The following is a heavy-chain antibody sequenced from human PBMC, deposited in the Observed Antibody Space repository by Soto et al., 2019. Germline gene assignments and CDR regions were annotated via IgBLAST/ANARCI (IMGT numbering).Heavy chain of an antibody. J-gene: IGHJ4*02. Sequence: GGSLRLSCAASGFTFSSYAMSWVRQAPGKGLEWVSAISGSGGSTYYADSVKGQFTISRDNSKNTLYLQMNSLRAEDTAVYYCAKDDIVLMVYASRPFDYWGQGTLVTVSS. V-gene: IGHV3-23*01. CDR2: ISGSGGST. D-gene: IGHD2-8*01. CDR3: AKDDIVLMVYASRPFDY. CDR1: GFTFSSYA.